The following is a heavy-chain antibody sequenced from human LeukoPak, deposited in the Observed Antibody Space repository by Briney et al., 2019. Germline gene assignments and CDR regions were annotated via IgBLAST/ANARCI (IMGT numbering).Heavy chain of an antibody. D-gene: IGHD3-16*01. V-gene: IGHV4-39*06. J-gene: IGHJ6*03. CDR1: DGSISGMRYY. Sequence: SETLSLTCTVSDGSISGMRYYWGWFRQPPGKGPEWIGNILYTGTVYYHPSLESRVTISVDTSSNQFPLKLYSVTAADTAGYFCARVTRYDDSRNNYYMDVWGNGTTVSVSS. CDR3: ARVTRYDDSRNNYYMDV. CDR2: ILYTGTV.